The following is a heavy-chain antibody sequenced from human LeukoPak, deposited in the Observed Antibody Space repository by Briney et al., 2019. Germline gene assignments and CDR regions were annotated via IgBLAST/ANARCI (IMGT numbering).Heavy chain of an antibody. D-gene: IGHD7-27*01. CDR1: GGSFSGYD. Sequence: SETLSLTCAVYGGSFSGYDWSWIRQPPGKGLEWIGEINHSGSTNYNPSLKSRGTISADTSKKQFSLKLSSVTAADTAVYYCARLQGRGDNYLDFWGQGALVTVSS. CDR2: INHSGST. V-gene: IGHV4-34*01. J-gene: IGHJ4*02. CDR3: ARLQGRGDNYLDF.